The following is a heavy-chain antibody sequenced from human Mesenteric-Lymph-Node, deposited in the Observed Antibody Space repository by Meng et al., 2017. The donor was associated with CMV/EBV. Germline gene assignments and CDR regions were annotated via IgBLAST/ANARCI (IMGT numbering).Heavy chain of an antibody. J-gene: IGHJ5*02. CDR2: IKQDETEK. CDR1: GFTFSIYW. CDR3: AKDVWLVGATRWFDP. V-gene: IGHV3-7*01. Sequence: GESLKISCAASGFTFSIYWMSWVRQAPGKGLEWVANIKQDETEKNYVDSVKGRFTISRDNAKNSLYLQMNSLRAEDTAVYYCAKDVWLVGATRWFDPWGQGTLVTVSS. D-gene: IGHD1-26*01.